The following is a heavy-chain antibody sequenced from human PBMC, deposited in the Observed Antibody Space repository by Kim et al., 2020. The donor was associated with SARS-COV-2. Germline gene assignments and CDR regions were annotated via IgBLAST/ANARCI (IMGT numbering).Heavy chain of an antibody. J-gene: IGHJ6*02. CDR2: IYYSGST. Sequence: SETLSLTCTVSGGSISSGGYYWSWIRQHPGKGLEWIGYIYYSGSTYYNPSLKSRVTISVDTSKNQFSLKLSSVTAADTAVYYCARALPSYSSSSYGMDVWGQGTTVTVSS. CDR1: GGSISSGGYY. D-gene: IGHD6-6*01. CDR3: ARALPSYSSSSYGMDV. V-gene: IGHV4-31*03.